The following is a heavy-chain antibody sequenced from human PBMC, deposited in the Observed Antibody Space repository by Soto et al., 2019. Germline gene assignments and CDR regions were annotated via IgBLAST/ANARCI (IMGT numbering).Heavy chain of an antibody. CDR2: INHSGST. CDR1: GGSFSDYS. J-gene: IGHJ4*02. D-gene: IGHD3-10*01. Sequence: SETLSLTCAVYGGSFSDYSWTWIRQPPGKGLEWIGEINHSGSTYYNPSLKSRVTISVDTSKNQFSLKLSSVTAADTAVYYCARHTPYYGSGSYYTPYDYWGQGTLVTVSS. V-gene: IGHV4-34*01. CDR3: ARHTPYYGSGSYYTPYDY.